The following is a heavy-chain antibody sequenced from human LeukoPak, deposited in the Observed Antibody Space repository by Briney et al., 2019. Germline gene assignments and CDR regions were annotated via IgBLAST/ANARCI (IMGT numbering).Heavy chain of an antibody. V-gene: IGHV3-48*02. Sequence: GGSLRLSCAASGFILSSYSMNWVRQAPGKGLEWVSYISSSSSTIYYADSVKGRFTISRDNAKNSLYLQMNSLRDEDTAVYYCARDKKRWLLPTYYFDYWGQGTLATVSS. J-gene: IGHJ4*02. CDR2: ISSSSSTI. CDR1: GFILSSYS. CDR3: ARDKKRWLLPTYYFDY. D-gene: IGHD2-15*01.